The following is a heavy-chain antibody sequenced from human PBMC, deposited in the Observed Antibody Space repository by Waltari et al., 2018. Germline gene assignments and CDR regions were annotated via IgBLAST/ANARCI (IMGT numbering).Heavy chain of an antibody. CDR3: ARDGREWSRDY. J-gene: IGHJ4*02. CDR2: ISSSFKT. CDR1: GFTFSPGG. Sequence: EVKLVESGGGLVNPGGSLRLSCAASGFTFSPGGMTWVRKAPGKGLEWVAGISSSFKTNYRDSVKGRFSISRDNAKNAVYLIMNSLRAEDAAVYYCARDGREWSRDYWGQGTLVTVSS. D-gene: IGHD2-8*01. V-gene: IGHV3-21*02.